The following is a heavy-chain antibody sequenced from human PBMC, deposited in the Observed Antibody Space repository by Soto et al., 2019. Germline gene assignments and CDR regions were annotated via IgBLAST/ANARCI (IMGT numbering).Heavy chain of an antibody. CDR2: IYYRGNT. J-gene: IGHJ3*02. V-gene: IGHV4-31*03. Sequence: QVQLQESGPGLVKPSQTLSLTCSVSGDSISRIDYYWTWIRQYPGKGLEWIGNIYYRGNTYYNPSLKSRLPITVDTSKNQFSLKLSSVTAADTADYYCAREGGSYDSGGYLIRGAFHIWGQGTMVTVSS. CDR3: AREGGSYDSGGYLIRGAFHI. CDR1: GDSISRIDYY. D-gene: IGHD3-22*01.